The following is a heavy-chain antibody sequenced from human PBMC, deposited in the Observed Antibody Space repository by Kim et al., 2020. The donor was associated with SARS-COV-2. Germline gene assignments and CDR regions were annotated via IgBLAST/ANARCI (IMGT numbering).Heavy chain of an antibody. Sequence: ASVKVSCKASGFAFSNYYFHWVRQAPGQGLEWMGWINPSGRDTVYSQKFQGRVTMTRDSSISTAYMELRGLRFDDTAIYYCARDPPTEETLDYWGQGTPVTVYS. CDR3: ARDPPTEETLDY. J-gene: IGHJ4*02. CDR2: INPSGRDT. D-gene: IGHD4-4*01. V-gene: IGHV1-2*02. CDR1: GFAFSNYY.